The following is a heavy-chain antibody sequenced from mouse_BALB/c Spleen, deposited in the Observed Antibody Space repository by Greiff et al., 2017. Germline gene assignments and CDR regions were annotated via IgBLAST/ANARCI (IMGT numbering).Heavy chain of an antibody. CDR3: TRDGGYYRYDGGDFDY. CDR2: ISSGGSYT. J-gene: IGHJ2*01. Sequence: VKVEESGGGLVQPGGSLKLSCAASGFTFSSYTMSWVRQTPEKRLEWVATISSGGSYTYYPDSVKGRFTISRDNAKNTLYLQMSSLKSEDTAMYYCTRDGGYYRYDGGDFDYWGQGTTLTVSS. V-gene: IGHV5-6-4*01. D-gene: IGHD2-14*01. CDR1: GFTFSSYT.